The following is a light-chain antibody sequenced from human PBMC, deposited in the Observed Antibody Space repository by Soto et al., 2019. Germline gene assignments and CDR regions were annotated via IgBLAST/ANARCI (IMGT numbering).Light chain of an antibody. Sequence: QSALTQPASVSGSPGQSITLSCTGTSSDIGRYNLVSWYQQHPGKPPKLMIYEATKRPSGVYNRFSGSKSGNTASLTISGLQAEDEADYYCSLYASTNTFMFGGGTKVTVL. CDR3: SLYASTNTFM. J-gene: IGLJ3*02. V-gene: IGLV2-23*02. CDR2: EAT. CDR1: SSDIGRYNL.